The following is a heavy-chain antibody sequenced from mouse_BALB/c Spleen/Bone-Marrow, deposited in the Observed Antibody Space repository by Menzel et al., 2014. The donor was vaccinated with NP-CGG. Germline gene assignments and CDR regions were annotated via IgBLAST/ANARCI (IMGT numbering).Heavy chain of an antibody. Sequence: EVQLQQSGAELVKPGASVKLSCTASGFNIKDTYMHWVKQRPEQGLEWIGRIGPANGNTKYDPKFQGKATITADTSSNTAYLQLSSLTSEDTAVYYCASYYYGSSRFAYWGQETLVTVSA. CDR2: IGPANGNT. CDR3: ASYYYGSSRFAY. V-gene: IGHV14-3*02. D-gene: IGHD1-1*01. CDR1: GFNIKDTY. J-gene: IGHJ3*01.